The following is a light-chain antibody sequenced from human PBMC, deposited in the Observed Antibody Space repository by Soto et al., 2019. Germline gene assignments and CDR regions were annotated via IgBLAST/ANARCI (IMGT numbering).Light chain of an antibody. CDR1: QSVDSRN. CDR2: AAS. V-gene: IGKV3-20*01. J-gene: IGKJ1*01. Sequence: EFVLTQSPGTLSLSPGERATLSCRASQSVDSRNLAWYQQKHGQAPWVLIFAASSRASGIPDRFSGSGSGTDFTLTIGSLEPEDFAVYYCQQHGSSPWTFGQGTKVEIK. CDR3: QQHGSSPWT.